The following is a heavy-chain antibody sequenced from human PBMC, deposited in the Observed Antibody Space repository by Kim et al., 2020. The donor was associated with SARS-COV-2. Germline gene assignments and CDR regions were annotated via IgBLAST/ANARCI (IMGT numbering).Heavy chain of an antibody. V-gene: IGHV3-9*01. J-gene: IGHJ4*02. Sequence: SLRLSCAASGFTFDDYAMHWVRQAPGKGLEWVSGISWNSGSIGYADSVKGRFTISRDNAKNSLYLQMNSLRAEDTALYYCAKVRGDGRWGQGTLVTVSS. CDR1: GFTFDDYA. CDR2: ISWNSGSI. D-gene: IGHD4-17*01. CDR3: AKVRGDGR.